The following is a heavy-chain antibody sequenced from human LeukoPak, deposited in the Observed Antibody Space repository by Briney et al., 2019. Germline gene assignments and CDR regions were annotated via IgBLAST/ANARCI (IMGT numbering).Heavy chain of an antibody. V-gene: IGHV1-2*04. Sequence: GASVKVSCKASGYTFTGYYMHWVRQAPGQGLEWMGWINPNSGGTNYAQKFQGWVTMTRDTSISTAYMELSRLRSDDTAVCYCARLSIAAAGTFDYWGQGTLVTVSS. J-gene: IGHJ4*02. CDR2: INPNSGGT. CDR1: GYTFTGYY. D-gene: IGHD6-13*01. CDR3: ARLSIAAAGTFDY.